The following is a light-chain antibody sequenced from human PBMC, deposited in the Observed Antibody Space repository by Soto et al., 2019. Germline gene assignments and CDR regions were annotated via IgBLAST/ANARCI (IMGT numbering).Light chain of an antibody. J-gene: IGLJ3*02. CDR2: EVS. CDR1: NSDVGGYNY. CDR3: SSYTSRETWV. V-gene: IGLV2-14*01. Sequence: QSALAHPASVSGSPGQSITISCTGTNSDVGGYNYVSWYQQFPGKAPKLMIHEVSNRPSGVSNRFSGSKSGNTASLTISGLQADDEADYYCSSYTSRETWVFGGGTKLTVL.